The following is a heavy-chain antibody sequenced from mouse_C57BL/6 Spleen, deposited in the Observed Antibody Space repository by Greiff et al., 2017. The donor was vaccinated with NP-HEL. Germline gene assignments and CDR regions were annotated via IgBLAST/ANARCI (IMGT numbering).Heavy chain of an antibody. J-gene: IGHJ2*01. CDR2: INPNNGGT. CDR3: ARRGGLLDY. CDR1: GYTFTDYY. V-gene: IGHV1-26*01. Sequence: EVQLQQSGPELVKPGASVKISCKASGYTFTDYYMNWVKQSHGKSLEWIGDINPNNGGTSYNQKFKGKATLTVDKSSSTAYMELRSLTSEDSAVYYCARRGGLLDYWGQGTTLTVSS. D-gene: IGHD6-2*01.